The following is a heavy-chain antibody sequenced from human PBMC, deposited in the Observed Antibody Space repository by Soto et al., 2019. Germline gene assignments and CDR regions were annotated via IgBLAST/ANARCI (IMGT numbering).Heavy chain of an antibody. CDR3: ARDQGAGLNCTNGVCYYYYYYGMDV. J-gene: IGHJ6*02. CDR1: GFTFSTFE. Sequence: GGSLRLSCAASGFTFSTFEMNWVRQAPGKGLEWVSYISGTGTNIFYADSVKGRFTISRDNAKNSLYLQMNSLRAEDTAVYYCARDQGAGLNCTNGVCYYYYYYGMDVWGQGTTVTVSS. D-gene: IGHD2-8*01. V-gene: IGHV3-48*03. CDR2: ISGTGTNI.